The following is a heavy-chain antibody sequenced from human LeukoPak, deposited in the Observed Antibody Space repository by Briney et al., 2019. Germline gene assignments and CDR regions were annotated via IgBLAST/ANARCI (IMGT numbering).Heavy chain of an antibody. Sequence: ASVKVSCKASGYTFTGYYMHWVRQAPGQGLEWMGWINPNSGGTNYAQKFQGWVTMTRDTSISTAYMELSRLRSDDTAVYYWARDPLLGAGKDAFDIWGQGTMVTVSS. J-gene: IGHJ3*02. CDR2: INPNSGGT. V-gene: IGHV1-2*04. CDR1: GYTFTGYY. CDR3: ARDPLLGAGKDAFDI. D-gene: IGHD3-16*01.